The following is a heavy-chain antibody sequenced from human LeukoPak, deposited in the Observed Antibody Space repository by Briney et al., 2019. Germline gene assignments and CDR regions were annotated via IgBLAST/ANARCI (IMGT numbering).Heavy chain of an antibody. CDR2: INPSGGST. CDR3: ATLIEMATITFDY. J-gene: IGHJ4*02. CDR1: GYTFTSYY. Sequence: VASVKVSCKASGYTFTSYYMHWVRQAPGQGHEWMGIINPSGGSTSYAQKFQGRVTMTRDTSTSTVYMELSSLRSEDTAVYYCATLIEMATITFDYWGQGTLVTVSS. D-gene: IGHD5-24*01. V-gene: IGHV1-46*01.